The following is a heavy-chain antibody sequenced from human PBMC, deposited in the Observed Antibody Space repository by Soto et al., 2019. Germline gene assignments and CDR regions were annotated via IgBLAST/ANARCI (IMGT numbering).Heavy chain of an antibody. D-gene: IGHD5-12*01. V-gene: IGHV3-15*04. Sequence: GGSLRLSCAASGFSVSNTWMHWVRQVLGKGLEWVGRIDTSGTRDYAAPVRDRFTIFREESENTLYLQMNNLKFEDTGIYYCSRDKDSSAYGLEHWGQGTLVTVSS. CDR3: SRDKDSSAYGLEH. J-gene: IGHJ4*02. CDR1: GFSVSNTW. CDR2: IDTSGTR.